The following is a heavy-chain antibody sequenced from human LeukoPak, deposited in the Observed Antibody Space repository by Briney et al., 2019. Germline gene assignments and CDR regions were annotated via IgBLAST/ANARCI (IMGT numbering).Heavy chain of an antibody. CDR1: GFTFSNAW. V-gene: IGHV3-15*01. Sequence: GGSLRLSCAASGFTFSNAWMSWVRQAPGKGLEWVGRIKSKTDGGTTDYAAPVKGRFTISRDDSKNTLYLQMNSLKTEDTAVYYCTTDLGPAAMFSTDYWGQGTLVTVSS. CDR3: TTDLGPAAMFSTDY. CDR2: IKSKTDGGTT. J-gene: IGHJ4*02. D-gene: IGHD2-2*01.